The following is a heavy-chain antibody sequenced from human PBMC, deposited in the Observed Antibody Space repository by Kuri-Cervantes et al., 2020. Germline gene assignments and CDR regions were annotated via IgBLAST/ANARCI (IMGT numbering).Heavy chain of an antibody. CDR2: IYTTGTT. V-gene: IGHV4-4*07. CDR3: ARLAAGSAYSYFDY. D-gene: IGHD6-13*01. Sequence: ESLKISCTVSGGPIGTFYWSWIRQPAGKGLEWIGRIYTTGTTNYNPSLKGRVTMSIDKSRNKFSLSLDSVTAADTAVYYCARLAAGSAYSYFDYRGQGTLVTVSS. J-gene: IGHJ4*02. CDR1: GGPIGTFY.